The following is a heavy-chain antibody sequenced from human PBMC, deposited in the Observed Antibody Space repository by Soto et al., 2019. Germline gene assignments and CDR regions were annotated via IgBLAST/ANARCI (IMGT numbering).Heavy chain of an antibody. CDR1: GYTLTGYY. CDR2: INPNSGGT. J-gene: IGHJ6*02. CDR3: AEVAPHYGMDF. V-gene: IGHV1-2*02. Sequence: SVTGACKAAGYTLTGYYMHWVRQAPGQGLEWMGWINPNSGGTNYAQKFQGRVTMTRDTSISTAYMELSRLRSDDTAVYYCAEVAPHYGMDFWAQRTTVIVS.